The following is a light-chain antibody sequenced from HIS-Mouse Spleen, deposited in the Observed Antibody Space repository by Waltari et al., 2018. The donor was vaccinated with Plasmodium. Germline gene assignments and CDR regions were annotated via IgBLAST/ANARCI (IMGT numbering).Light chain of an antibody. CDR1: VLAKNY. J-gene: IGLJ3*02. Sequence: SSELTQPSSVSVSPGQTARIPCSGDVLAKNYARWFQQKPGQAPVLVIYKDSERPSGIPERFSGSSSGTTVTLTISGAQVEDEADYYCYSAADNNRVFGGGTKLTVL. CDR2: KDS. V-gene: IGLV3-27*01. CDR3: YSAADNNRV.